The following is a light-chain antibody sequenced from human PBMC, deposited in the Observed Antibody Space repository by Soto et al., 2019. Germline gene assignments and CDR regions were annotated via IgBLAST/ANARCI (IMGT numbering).Light chain of an antibody. CDR3: QQYGSSLPWT. Sequence: EIVLTQSPGTLSLSPGERATLSCRASQSVSSSYLAWYQQKPGQAPSLLIFGASSRAAGTPDRFSGSGSGTDFTLTISRLEPEDFAVYYCQQYGSSLPWTFGQGTKVEIK. CDR1: QSVSSSY. J-gene: IGKJ1*01. V-gene: IGKV3-20*01. CDR2: GAS.